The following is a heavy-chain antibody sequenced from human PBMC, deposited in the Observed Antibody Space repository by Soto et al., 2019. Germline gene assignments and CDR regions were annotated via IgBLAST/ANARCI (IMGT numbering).Heavy chain of an antibody. CDR2: INTGGTT. V-gene: IGHV4-4*07. CDR3: ARDVRWDRGLDV. D-gene: IGHD1-26*01. J-gene: IGHJ6*02. Sequence: SETLSLTCTVSGGSISSNYWSWIRQPAGKGLEWIGRINTGGTTNYNPSLKRRVSMSVDTSKNQFSLKVNSMTAADTAVYYCARDVRWDRGLDVWGQGTTVTV. CDR1: GGSISSNY.